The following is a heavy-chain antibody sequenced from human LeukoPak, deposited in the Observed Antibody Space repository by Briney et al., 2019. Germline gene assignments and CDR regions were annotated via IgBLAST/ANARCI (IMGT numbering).Heavy chain of an antibody. CDR3: ATGVHGITAAGDYYFDY. J-gene: IGHJ4*02. D-gene: IGHD6-13*01. Sequence: PSETLPLTCTVSGGSITRFYWSWIRQPPGKGLEWIGYIYDIGTTNYNPSLKTRVTMSVDTSNNQFSLKLSSVTAADTAVYYCATGVHGITAAGDYYFDYWGQGTLVTVSS. V-gene: IGHV4-59*03. CDR2: IYDIGTT. CDR1: GGSITRFY.